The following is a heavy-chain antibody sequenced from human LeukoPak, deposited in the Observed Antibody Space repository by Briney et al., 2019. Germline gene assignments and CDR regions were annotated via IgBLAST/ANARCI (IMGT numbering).Heavy chain of an antibody. V-gene: IGHV3-20*04. J-gene: IGHJ4*02. D-gene: IGHD6-13*01. CDR3: ARLKAAAGSNFDY. Sequence: PGGSLRLSCAASGFSFDDYGMSWVRQAPGRGLEWVSGINWNGGSTSYADSVKGRFTISRDTAKNSLYLQMNSLRAEDTALYYCARLKAAAGSNFDYWGQGTLVTVSS. CDR1: GFSFDDYG. CDR2: INWNGGST.